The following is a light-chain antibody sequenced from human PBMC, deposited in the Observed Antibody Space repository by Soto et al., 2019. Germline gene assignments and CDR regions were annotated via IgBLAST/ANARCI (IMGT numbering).Light chain of an antibody. CDR2: QAS. Sequence: DIQMTQSPSTLSAFVGDTVTITCRASQSISSWLAWYRQKPGKAPRLLMYQASTLESGVPSRFSGSGSGTELTLTISRLQPDDFATYYCQQYSSYPYTFGQGTKVDIK. CDR3: QQYSSYPYT. J-gene: IGKJ2*01. V-gene: IGKV1-5*03. CDR1: QSISSW.